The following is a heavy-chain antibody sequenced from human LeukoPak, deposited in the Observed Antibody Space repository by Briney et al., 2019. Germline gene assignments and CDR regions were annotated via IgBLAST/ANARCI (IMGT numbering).Heavy chain of an antibody. CDR3: ARWSGYTSY. D-gene: IGHD3-3*01. CDR2: INHSGST. J-gene: IGHJ4*02. CDR1: GFTFSSYA. V-gene: IGHV4-34*01. Sequence: GSLRLSCAASGFTFSSYAMSWIRQPPGKGLEWIGEINHSGSTNYNPSPKSRVTISVDTSKNQFSLKLSSVTAADTAVYYCARWSGYTSYWGQGTLVTVSS.